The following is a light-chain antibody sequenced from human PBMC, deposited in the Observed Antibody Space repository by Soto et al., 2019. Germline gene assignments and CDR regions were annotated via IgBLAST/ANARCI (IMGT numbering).Light chain of an antibody. CDR2: DAS. Sequence: DIQMNQSPSSLSASVGDRVTITCQASQDISNYLNWYQQKPGKAPKLLIYDASNLETGVPSRFSGSGSGTDVTFTISSLQPEDIATYYCQQYDNLPMYTFGQGTKREIK. V-gene: IGKV1-33*01. J-gene: IGKJ2*01. CDR3: QQYDNLPMYT. CDR1: QDISNY.